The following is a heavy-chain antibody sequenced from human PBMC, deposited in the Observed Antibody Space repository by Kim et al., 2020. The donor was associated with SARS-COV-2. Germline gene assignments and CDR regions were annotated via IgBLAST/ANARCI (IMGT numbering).Heavy chain of an antibody. V-gene: IGHV3-13*01. CDR3: ARELSGYLDY. CDR2: DT. D-gene: IGHD3-22*01. J-gene: IGHJ4*02. Sequence: DTYYPGSVKGRFTISRENAKNSLYLQMNSLGAGDTAVYYCARELSGYLDYWGQGTLVTVSS.